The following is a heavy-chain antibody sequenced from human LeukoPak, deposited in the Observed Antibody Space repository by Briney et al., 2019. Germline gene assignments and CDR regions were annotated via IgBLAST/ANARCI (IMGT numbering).Heavy chain of an antibody. CDR3: ARGPVSLLELLGLDY. J-gene: IGHJ4*02. V-gene: IGHV4-34*01. Sequence: SETLSLTCAVYGGSFSGYYWSWIRQPPGKGLEWIGEINHSGSTNYNPSLKSRVTIPVDTSKNQFSLKLSSVTAADTAVYYCARGPVSLLELLGLDYWGQGTLVTVSS. CDR1: GGSFSGYY. D-gene: IGHD2-21*01. CDR2: INHSGST.